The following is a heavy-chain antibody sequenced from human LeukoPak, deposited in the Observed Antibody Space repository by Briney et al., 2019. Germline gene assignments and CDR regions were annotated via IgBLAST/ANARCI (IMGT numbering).Heavy chain of an antibody. D-gene: IGHD3-9*01. CDR3: ARGAFGYDTDTGFDY. CDR2: IRYDGSNK. CDR1: GFTFSSYG. V-gene: IGHV3-30*02. J-gene: IGHJ4*02. Sequence: GGSLRLSCAASGFTFSSYGVHWVRQAPGKGLEWVAFIRYDGSNKYYADSVKGRFTISRDNAKNSLYLQMNSLRAEDTAVYYCARGAFGYDTDTGFDYWGQGTLVTVSS.